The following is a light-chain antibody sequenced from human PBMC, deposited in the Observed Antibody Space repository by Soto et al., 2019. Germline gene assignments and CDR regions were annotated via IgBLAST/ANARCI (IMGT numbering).Light chain of an antibody. CDR2: DAS. J-gene: IGKJ2*01. CDR1: QDIYKY. CDR3: QQYNNWPRYT. V-gene: IGKV1-33*01. Sequence: DIQMTQSPSSLSAAVGDRVTFTCQASQDIYKYLNWYQQKPGKAPTLLIYDASNLERGVPSRFSGSGSGTDFSLTISSLQSEDFAVYYCQQYNNWPRYTFGQGNKLEIK.